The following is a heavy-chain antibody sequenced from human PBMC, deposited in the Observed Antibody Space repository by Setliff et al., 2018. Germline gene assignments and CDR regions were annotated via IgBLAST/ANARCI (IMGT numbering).Heavy chain of an antibody. CDR1: GLRFSDAW. CDR3: ARDRGNSYGYYMDV. D-gene: IGHD5-18*01. CDR2: VSSSTSFI. Sequence: TGGSLRLSCAVSGLRFSDAWVSWVRQAPGKGLEWVSFVSSSTSFIYYTDSVEGRFTISRDNAKNSLYLRLNSLRAEDTAVYYCARDRGNSYGYYMDVWGKGTTVTVSS. V-gene: IGHV3-21*01. J-gene: IGHJ6*03.